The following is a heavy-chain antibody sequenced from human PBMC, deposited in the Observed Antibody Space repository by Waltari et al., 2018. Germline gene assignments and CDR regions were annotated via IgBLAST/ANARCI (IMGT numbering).Heavy chain of an antibody. Sequence: EVQLVESGGGLVQPGGSLRLSCAASGFTFSTYWMHWVRQAPGKGLVWVSHMNIDGSTTNYAESGKGRFTISRDNAKNTLFLQMNSLRAEDTAVYYCAREFPRSFDYWGQGTLVTVSS. CDR3: AREFPRSFDY. CDR2: MNIDGSTT. CDR1: GFTFSTYW. V-gene: IGHV3-74*01. J-gene: IGHJ4*02.